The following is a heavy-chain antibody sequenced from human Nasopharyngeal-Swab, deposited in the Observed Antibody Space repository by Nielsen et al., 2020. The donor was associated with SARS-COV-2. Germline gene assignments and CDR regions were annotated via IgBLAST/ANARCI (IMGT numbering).Heavy chain of an antibody. Sequence: ASVKVSCKASGYTFTGYYMHWVRRAPAQGLEWMGWINPNSGGTNYAQKFQGRVTMTRDTSISTAYMELSRLGSDDTAVYYCARDGAIAAAGDVNYYYYYGMDVWGQGTTVTVSS. CDR1: GYTFTGYY. V-gene: IGHV1-2*02. CDR3: ARDGAIAAAGDVNYYYYYGMDV. D-gene: IGHD6-13*01. J-gene: IGHJ6*02. CDR2: INPNSGGT.